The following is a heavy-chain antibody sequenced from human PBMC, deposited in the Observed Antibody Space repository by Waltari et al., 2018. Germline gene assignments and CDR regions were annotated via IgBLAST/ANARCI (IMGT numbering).Heavy chain of an antibody. CDR2: VSGNGGGT. V-gene: IGHV3-23*01. J-gene: IGHJ4*02. CDR1: GFTFRYYS. Sequence: EVLLSESGGRLVQPGGSLPLSCVASGFTFRYYSMRWVLQAPGKGLELVSGVSGNGGGTDYADSVKGRFTLSRDNSKNILYLQMNSLRAEDTAIYYCAKDRIAGGQLGSRFDYWGQGTLVTVSS. CDR3: AKDRIAGGQLGSRFDY. D-gene: IGHD6-6*01.